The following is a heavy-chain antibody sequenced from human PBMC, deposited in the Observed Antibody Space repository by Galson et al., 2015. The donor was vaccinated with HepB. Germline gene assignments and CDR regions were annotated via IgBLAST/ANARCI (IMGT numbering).Heavy chain of an antibody. CDR3: ARKRNNWNDAGAYYYFYMDV. Sequence: SLRLSCAGSGFNFTIHWMTWVRQAPGKGLEWVATVNQHGTETYYVDSVKGRFTISRDNSKNSLYLQMNSLGVEDTAVFYCARKRNNWNDAGAYYYFYMDVWGKGTTVTVSS. J-gene: IGHJ6*03. V-gene: IGHV3-7*01. CDR1: GFNFTIHW. D-gene: IGHD1-1*01. CDR2: VNQHGTET.